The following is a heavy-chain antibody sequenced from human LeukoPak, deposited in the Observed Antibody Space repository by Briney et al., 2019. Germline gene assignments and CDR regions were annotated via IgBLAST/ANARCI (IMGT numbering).Heavy chain of an antibody. J-gene: IGHJ4*02. Sequence: GGSLRLSCAASGFSVSYKFMNWVRQAPGKGLGWVSVIYSGGTTYYADSVKGRFTISRDYSKNTLYLQMNSLRAEDTAVYYCARSYGSGSYYSDYWGRGTLVTVSS. CDR1: GFSVSYKF. D-gene: IGHD3-10*01. CDR2: IYSGGTT. V-gene: IGHV3-66*01. CDR3: ARSYGSGSYYSDY.